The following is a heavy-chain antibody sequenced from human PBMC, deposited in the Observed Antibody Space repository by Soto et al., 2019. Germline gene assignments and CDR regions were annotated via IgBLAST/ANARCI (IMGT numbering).Heavy chain of an antibody. CDR2: IYADGHT. Sequence: EVPLVESGGDLVQPGGSLRLSCAVSGFSVSISYMGWVRQAPGKGLEWVSSIYADGHTYYADSVRGRFTIYTDNSKDTLYLQMNSLRVDDTAMYYCARHVGDYWYFDLWGRGTLVTVSS. J-gene: IGHJ2*01. CDR1: GFSVSISY. CDR3: ARHVGDYWYFDL. V-gene: IGHV3-66*04. D-gene: IGHD3-3*01.